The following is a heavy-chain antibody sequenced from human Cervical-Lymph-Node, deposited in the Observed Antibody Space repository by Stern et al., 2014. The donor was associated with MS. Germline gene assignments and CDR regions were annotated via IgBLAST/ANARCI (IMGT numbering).Heavy chain of an antibody. V-gene: IGHV3-30-3*01. J-gene: IGHJ4*02. CDR1: GFTFGRHS. D-gene: IGHD6-25*01. Sequence: QVQLVQSGGGVVQPGRSLRLSCATSGFTFGRHSMHWVRQAPGQGLEWVAIISYDGSSQHYADSVKGRFTISRSNSNNTLYLQMNSLRVEDTAMYYCARPAAARYFDYWGQGSQVTVSS. CDR3: ARPAAARYFDY. CDR2: ISYDGSSQ.